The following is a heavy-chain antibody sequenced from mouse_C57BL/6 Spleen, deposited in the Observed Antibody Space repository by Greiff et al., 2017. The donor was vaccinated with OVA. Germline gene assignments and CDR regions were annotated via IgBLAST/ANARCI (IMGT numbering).Heavy chain of an antibody. J-gene: IGHJ2*01. Sequence: QEQLKQPGAELVKPGASVKLSCKASGYTFTSYWMHWVKQRPGQGLEWIGMIHPNSGSTNYNEKFKSKATLTIDKSSSTAYMQLSSLTSEDSAVYYCARVDSTLFDYWGQGTTLTVSS. CDR2: IHPNSGST. D-gene: IGHD2-5*01. CDR1: GYTFTSYW. CDR3: ARVDSTLFDY. V-gene: IGHV1-64*01.